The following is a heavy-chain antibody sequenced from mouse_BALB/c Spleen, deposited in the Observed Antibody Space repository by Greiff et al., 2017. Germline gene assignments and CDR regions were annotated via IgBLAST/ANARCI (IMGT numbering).Heavy chain of an antibody. CDR3: TRRELTTATFFDY. J-gene: IGHJ2*01. CDR1: GYTFTSYW. V-gene: IGHV1-5*01. D-gene: IGHD1-2*01. CDR2: IYPGNSDT. Sequence: VQLQQSGTVLARPGASVKMSCKASGYTFTSYWMHWVKQRPGQGLEWIGAIYPGNSDTSYNQKFKGKAKLTAVTSTSTAYMELSSLTNEDSAVYCCTRRELTTATFFDYWGQGTTLTVSS.